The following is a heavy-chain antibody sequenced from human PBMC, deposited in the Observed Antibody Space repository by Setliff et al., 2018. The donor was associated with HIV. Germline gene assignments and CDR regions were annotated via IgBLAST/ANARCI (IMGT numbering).Heavy chain of an antibody. Sequence: GGSLRLSCAASGFTFSNYAIHWVRQAPGKGLEWVAVMSYDGRSSYADSVKGRFTISRDNAKNSLYLQMNSLRAEDMAVYYCARGHSGYKNGMDVWGQGTTVTVSS. CDR2: MSYDGRS. CDR1: GFTFSNYA. CDR3: ARGHSGYKNGMDV. J-gene: IGHJ6*02. V-gene: IGHV3-30*04. D-gene: IGHD5-12*01.